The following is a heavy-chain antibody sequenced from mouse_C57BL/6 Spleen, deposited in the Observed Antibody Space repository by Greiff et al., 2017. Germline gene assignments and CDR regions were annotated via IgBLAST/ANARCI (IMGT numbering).Heavy chain of an antibody. CDR1: GYSITSGYY. CDR2: ISYDGSN. D-gene: IGHD2-1*01. J-gene: IGHJ2*01. V-gene: IGHV3-6*01. CDR3: ARGDGNYDFDY. Sequence: VQLKQSGPGLVKPSQSLSLTCSVTGYSITSGYYWNWIRQFPGNKLEWMGYISYDGSNNYNPSLKNRISITRDTSKNQFFLKLNSVTTEDTATYYCARGDGNYDFDYWGQGTTLTVSS.